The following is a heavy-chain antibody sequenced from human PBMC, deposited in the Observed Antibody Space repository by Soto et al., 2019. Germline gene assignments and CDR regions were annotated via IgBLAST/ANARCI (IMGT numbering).Heavy chain of an antibody. CDR2: TYYRSKWYN. V-gene: IGHV6-1*01. CDR1: GDSVSSNSAA. J-gene: IGHJ6*03. Sequence: SQTLSLTCAISGDSVSSNSAAWNWIRQSPSRGLEWLGRTYYRSKWYNDYAVSVKSRITINPDTSKNQFSLQLNSVTPEDTAVYYCARGSGSYYKGFYYYYMDVWGKGTTVTVSS. D-gene: IGHD3-10*01. CDR3: ARGSGSYYKGFYYYYMDV.